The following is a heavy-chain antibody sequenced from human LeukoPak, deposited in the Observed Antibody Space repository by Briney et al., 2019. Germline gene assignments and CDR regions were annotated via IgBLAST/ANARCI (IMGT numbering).Heavy chain of an antibody. V-gene: IGHV1-69*05. CDR3: ARAGVGYCTNGVCYTDDY. CDR2: IIPIFGTA. D-gene: IGHD2-8*01. J-gene: IGHJ4*02. CDR1: GGTFSSYA. Sequence: ASVKVPCKPSGGTFSSYAISWVRQAPGQGLEWMGGIIPIFGTANYAQKFQGRVTITTDESTSTAYTELSSLRSEDTAVYYCARAGVGYCTNGVCYTDDYWGQGTLVTVSS.